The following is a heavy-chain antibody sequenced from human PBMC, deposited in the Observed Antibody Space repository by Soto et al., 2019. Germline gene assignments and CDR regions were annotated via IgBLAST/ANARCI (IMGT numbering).Heavy chain of an antibody. Sequence: PSETLSLTCTVSGGSISSSSYYWGWIRQPPGKGLEWIGSIYYSGSTYYNPSLRSRVTISVDTSKNQFSLKLSSVTAADTAVYYCARRRAGHDFWSGQRYYYYGMDVWGQGTTVTVSS. CDR2: IYYSGST. J-gene: IGHJ6*02. D-gene: IGHD3-3*01. CDR3: ARRRAGHDFWSGQRYYYYGMDV. CDR1: GGSISSSSYY. V-gene: IGHV4-39*01.